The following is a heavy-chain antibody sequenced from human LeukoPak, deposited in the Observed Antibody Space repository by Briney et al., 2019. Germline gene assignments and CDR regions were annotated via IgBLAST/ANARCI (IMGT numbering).Heavy chain of an antibody. V-gene: IGHV4-59*01. CDR2: IYYRGST. CDR3: ARQRIAADY. D-gene: IGHD6-13*01. J-gene: IGHJ4*02. Sequence: SETLSLTCTVSGGSISSYYWSWIRQPPGKGLEWIGYIYYRGSTNYNPSLMSRVTISVDTSKNQFSLKLSSVTAADTAVYYCARQRIAADYWGQGTLVTVSS. CDR1: GGSISSYY.